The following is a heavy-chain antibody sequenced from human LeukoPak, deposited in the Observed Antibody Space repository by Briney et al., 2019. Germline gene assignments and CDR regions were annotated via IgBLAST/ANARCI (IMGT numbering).Heavy chain of an antibody. V-gene: IGHV4-59*12. Sequence: PETLSLTCTVSGGSITSYYWSWIRQPPQKGLEWIGCIYYIGSTNYNPPLMRRVTTSVVTSKNQFSLQMSSVTAADTAVYYCARGKSSDCYNYRFDYWGRGTLVTVSS. CDR2: IYYIGST. CDR3: ARGKSSDCYNYRFDY. J-gene: IGHJ4*02. CDR1: GGSITSYY. D-gene: IGHD5-24*01.